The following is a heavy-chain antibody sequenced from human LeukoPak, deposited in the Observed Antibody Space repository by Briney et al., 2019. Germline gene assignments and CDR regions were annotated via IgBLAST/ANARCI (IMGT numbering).Heavy chain of an antibody. CDR1: GYTFSSFH. V-gene: IGHV1-8*01. J-gene: IGHJ4*02. D-gene: IGHD1-26*01. CDR2: INPDSDDT. CDR3: AVRGRNYIYDF. Sequence: ASVKVSCKASGYTFSSFHINWLRKATGQGLEWMGWINPDSDDTGYAQKFQGRVTMTRDTSTNTAYMELNSLTSEDTAVYYCAVRGRNYIYDFWGQGTLVTVSS.